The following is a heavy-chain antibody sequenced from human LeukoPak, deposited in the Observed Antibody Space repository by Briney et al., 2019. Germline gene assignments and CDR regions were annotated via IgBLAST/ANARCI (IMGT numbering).Heavy chain of an antibody. CDR1: GGSISSSSYY. V-gene: IGHV4-39*01. J-gene: IGHJ4*02. CDR2: IYYSGST. CDR3: ARQGGSVLHYSDY. Sequence: PSETLSVTCTVSGGSISSSSYYWGWIRQPPGKGLEWIGSIYYSGSTYYHPSLKSRVTISVDTSKNQFSLKLSSVTAADTAVYYCARQGGSVLHYSDYWGQGTLVTVSS. D-gene: IGHD5-12*01.